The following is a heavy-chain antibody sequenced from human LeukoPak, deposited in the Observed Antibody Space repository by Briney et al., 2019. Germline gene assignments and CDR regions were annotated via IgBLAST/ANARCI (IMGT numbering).Heavy chain of an antibody. J-gene: IGHJ4*02. Sequence: GASVKVSCKASGYTFTSYGISWVRQAPGQGLEWMGWISAYNGNTNYAQKFQGRVTITADKSTSTAYMELSSLRSEDTAVYYCAREADIVVVPAAIRRGYYFDYWGQGTLVTVSS. CDR3: AREADIVVVPAAIRRGYYFDY. D-gene: IGHD2-2*01. CDR2: ISAYNGNT. V-gene: IGHV1-18*04. CDR1: GYTFTSYG.